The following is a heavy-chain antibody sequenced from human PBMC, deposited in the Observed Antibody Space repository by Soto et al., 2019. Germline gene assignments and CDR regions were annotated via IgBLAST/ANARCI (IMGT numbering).Heavy chain of an antibody. V-gene: IGHV4-59*08. CDR2: IYYSGST. J-gene: IGHJ4*02. CDR3: ATHGRYYDILTGYPYYFDY. CDR1: CVSISRYY. D-gene: IGHD3-9*01. Sequence: SETLSLTYTFSCVSISRYYWSCIRQPPGKGLEWIGYIYYSGSTNYNPSLQRRVTIPVDTSTNQFSPKLISVTAADTAVYYCATHGRYYDILTGYPYYFDYWGQGTLVTVS.